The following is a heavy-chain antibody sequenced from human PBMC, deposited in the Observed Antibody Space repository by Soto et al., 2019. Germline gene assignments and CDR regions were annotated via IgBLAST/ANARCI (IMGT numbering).Heavy chain of an antibody. CDR3: AKVAGYSSSWYSADAFDI. D-gene: IGHD6-13*01. CDR1: GFTFSSYA. CDR2: ISGSGGST. V-gene: IGHV3-23*01. J-gene: IGHJ3*02. Sequence: GGSLRLSCAASGFTFSSYAMSWVRQAPGKGLEWVSAISGSGGSTYYADSVKGRFTISRDNSKNTLYLQMNSLRAEDTAVYYCAKVAGYSSSWYSADAFDIWGQGTMVTVSS.